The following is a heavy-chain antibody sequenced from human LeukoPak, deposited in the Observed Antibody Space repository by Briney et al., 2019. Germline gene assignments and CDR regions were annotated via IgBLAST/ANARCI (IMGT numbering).Heavy chain of an antibody. Sequence: SETLSLTCTVSGGSISNYYWSWIRQPPGKGLEWIGYIHYSGSTNNNPSLKSRVTISVDKSKNQFSLNLNSVTAADTAEYFCATTLGFCGGGSCHNWGQGTLVIVSS. CDR1: GGSISNYY. CDR2: IHYSGST. J-gene: IGHJ4*02. CDR3: ATTLGFCGGGSCHN. D-gene: IGHD2-15*01. V-gene: IGHV4-59*12.